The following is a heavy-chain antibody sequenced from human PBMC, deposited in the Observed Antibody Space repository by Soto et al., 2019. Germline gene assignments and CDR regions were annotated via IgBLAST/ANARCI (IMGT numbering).Heavy chain of an antibody. V-gene: IGHV3-11*01. Sequence: QVQLVESGGGLVEPGGSLRLSCAASGFRFSDHYMTWIRQAPGKGLEWVSKISGDGTTLYYADSVKGRFTVSRDNAKNSVYLQMNSLRAEDTAVYYCASDPYYYASGFWGQGTLVTVSS. CDR2: ISGDGTTL. J-gene: IGHJ4*02. CDR3: ASDPYYYASGF. CDR1: GFRFSDHY. D-gene: IGHD3-10*01.